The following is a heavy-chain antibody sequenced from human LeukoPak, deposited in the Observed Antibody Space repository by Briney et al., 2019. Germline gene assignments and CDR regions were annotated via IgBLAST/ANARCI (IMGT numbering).Heavy chain of an antibody. Sequence: PSQTLSLTCTVSGGSISSGGYYWSWIGQHPGKGLEWIGYIYYSGSTYYNPSLKSRVTISVDTSKNQFSLKLSSVTAADTAVYYCARAWEVVAFDYWGQGTLVTVSS. CDR1: GGSISSGGYY. D-gene: IGHD3-22*01. V-gene: IGHV4-31*03. CDR3: ARAWEVVAFDY. CDR2: IYYSGST. J-gene: IGHJ4*02.